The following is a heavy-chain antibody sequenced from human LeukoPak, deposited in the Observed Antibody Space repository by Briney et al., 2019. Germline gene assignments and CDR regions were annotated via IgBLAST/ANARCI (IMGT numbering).Heavy chain of an antibody. CDR3: AKDSSGWFYFDY. J-gene: IGHJ4*02. D-gene: IGHD6-19*01. CDR2: ISDSGGST. CDR1: GFIFRSYA. V-gene: IGHV3-23*01. Sequence: GGSLRLSCAASGFIFRSYAMGWVRQAPGKGLEWVSLISDSGGSTYYGDSVKGRFTISRDNSKNTVYLQVNSLRAEDTGVYYCAKDSSGWFYFDYWGQGTLVTVSS.